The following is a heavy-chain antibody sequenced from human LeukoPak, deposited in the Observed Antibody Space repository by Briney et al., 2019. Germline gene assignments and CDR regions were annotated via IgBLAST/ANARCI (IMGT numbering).Heavy chain of an antibody. Sequence: ASVKVSCKASGYTFTGYYIHWVRQAPGQGLEWMGWINPNSGGTNYAQKFQGRVTMTRDTSISTAYMELSRLRSDDTAVYYCARDRSGYLIPYYYYGMDVWGQGTTVTVSS. CDR2: INPNSGGT. J-gene: IGHJ6*02. V-gene: IGHV1-2*02. CDR1: GYTFTGYY. D-gene: IGHD3-3*01. CDR3: ARDRSGYLIPYYYYGMDV.